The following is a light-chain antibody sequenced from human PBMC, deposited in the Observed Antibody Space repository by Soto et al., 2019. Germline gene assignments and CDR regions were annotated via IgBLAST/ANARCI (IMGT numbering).Light chain of an antibody. CDR2: DAS. J-gene: IGKJ4*01. CDR3: HET. V-gene: IGKV3D-11*01. Sequence: EIGLTQSPATLSLSPGERATLSCRASQGVSSYLAWYQQKPGQAPRLLIYDASNRATGIPARFSGSGPGTDFTLTISSLEPEDFAVYYWHETFGGGTKVEIK. CDR1: QGVSSY.